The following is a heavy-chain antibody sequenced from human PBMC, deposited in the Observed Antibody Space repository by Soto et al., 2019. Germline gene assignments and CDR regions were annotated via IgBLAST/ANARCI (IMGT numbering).Heavy chain of an antibody. D-gene: IGHD3-3*01. CDR3: PSTFLGGVIPGGYYYGMDV. J-gene: IGHJ6*02. CDR1: GFTFGDYA. V-gene: IGHV3-49*03. Sequence: PGGSLRLSCIASGFTFGDYAMSWFRQAPGKGLEWVGFIRSKVYGGTTEYAASVKGRFTISRDDSISIAYLQMNSLKTEDTAVYYCPSTFLGGVIPGGYYYGMDVWGQGPTVPVPS. CDR2: IRSKVYGGTT.